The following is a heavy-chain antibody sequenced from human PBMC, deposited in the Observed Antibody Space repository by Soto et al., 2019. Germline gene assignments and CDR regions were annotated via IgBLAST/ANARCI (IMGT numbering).Heavy chain of an antibody. CDR1: GFSLTTTAVG. Sequence: QITLKESGPTLVKPTQTLTLTCTFSGFSLTTTAVGVGWIRQPPGKALEWLALIYWNDEKRYSPSLKSGATITKDTSKNQVVLTMINMDPEDTATYYCARGTGGGNSCYFDYWGQGTLVIVSS. D-gene: IGHD2-21*02. V-gene: IGHV2-5*01. J-gene: IGHJ4*02. CDR3: ARGTGGGNSCYFDY. CDR2: IYWNDEK.